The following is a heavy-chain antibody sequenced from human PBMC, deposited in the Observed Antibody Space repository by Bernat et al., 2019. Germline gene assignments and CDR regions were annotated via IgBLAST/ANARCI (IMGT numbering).Heavy chain of an antibody. CDR3: SRVGWAASWYAAYYFDY. V-gene: IGHV3-64*01. CDR2: ISSNGGST. CDR1: GFTFRSYA. Sequence: EVQLVESGGGLVQPGGSLRLSCAASGFTFRSYAMHWVRQAPGKGLEYASAISSNGGSTYYANSVKGRFTISRDNSKNTLYLQMGSLRAEDMAVYYCSRVGWAASWYAAYYFDYWGQGTLVTVSS. J-gene: IGHJ4*02. D-gene: IGHD6-13*01.